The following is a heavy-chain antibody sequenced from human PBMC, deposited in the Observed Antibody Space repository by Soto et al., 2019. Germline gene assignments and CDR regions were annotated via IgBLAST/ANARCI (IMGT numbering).Heavy chain of an antibody. V-gene: IGHV1-18*01. J-gene: IGHJ4*01. D-gene: IGHD4-17*01. Sequence: QGLEWMGWISAYNGNTNYAQKLQGRVTMTTDTSTSTAYMELRSLRSDDTAVYYCAKYDNYGDYEISAYWGYGTAVTVSS. CDR3: AKYDNYGDYEISAY. CDR2: ISAYNGNT.